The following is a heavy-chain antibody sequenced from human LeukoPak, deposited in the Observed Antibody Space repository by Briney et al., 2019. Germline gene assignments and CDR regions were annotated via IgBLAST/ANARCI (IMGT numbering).Heavy chain of an antibody. CDR2: ISAYNGNT. V-gene: IGHV1-18*01. J-gene: IGHJ4*02. Sequence: ASVKVSCKASCYTFTSYGISWVRQAPGQGLERMGWISAYNGNTNYAQKLQGRVTMTTDTSTSTAYMELRSLRSDDTAVYYCARVAWFGELLPPFDYWGQGTLVTVSS. D-gene: IGHD3-10*01. CDR1: CYTFTSYG. CDR3: ARVAWFGELLPPFDY.